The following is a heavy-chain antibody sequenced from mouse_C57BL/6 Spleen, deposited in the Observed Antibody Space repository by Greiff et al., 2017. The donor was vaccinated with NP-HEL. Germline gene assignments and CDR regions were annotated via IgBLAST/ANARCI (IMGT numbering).Heavy chain of an antibody. V-gene: IGHV1-61*01. CDR2: IYPSDSET. CDR1: GYTFTSYW. D-gene: IGHD2-4*01. Sequence: QVQLQQSGAELVRPGSSVKLSCKASGYTFTSYWMDWVKQRPGQGLEWIGNIYPSDSETHYNQKFKDKATLTVDKSSSTAYMQLSSLTSEDSAVYYCARGRNDDYDWADWGQGTLVTVSA. CDR3: ARGRNDDYDWAD. J-gene: IGHJ3*01.